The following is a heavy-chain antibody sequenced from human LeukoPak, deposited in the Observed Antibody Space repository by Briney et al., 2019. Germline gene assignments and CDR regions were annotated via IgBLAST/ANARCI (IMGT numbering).Heavy chain of an antibody. J-gene: IGHJ4*02. CDR3: ARDPSSGYQLLPFDY. CDR2: ISYDGSNK. Sequence: GGCLRLSCAASGFTFSSYAMHWVRQAPGKGLEWVAVISYDGSNKYYADSVKGRFTISRDNSKNTLYLQMNSLRAEDTAVYYCARDPSSGYQLLPFDYWGQGTLVTVSS. D-gene: IGHD2-2*01. V-gene: IGHV3-30*04. CDR1: GFTFSSYA.